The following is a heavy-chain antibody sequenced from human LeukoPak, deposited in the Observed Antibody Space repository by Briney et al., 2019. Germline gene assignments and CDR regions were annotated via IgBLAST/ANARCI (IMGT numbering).Heavy chain of an antibody. V-gene: IGHV4-34*01. CDR3: ARDAPPLYDSSGYYYVNWFDP. J-gene: IGHJ5*02. D-gene: IGHD3-22*01. CDR2: INHSGST. Sequence: PSETLSLTCAVYGGSFSGYYWSWIRQPPGKELEWIGEINHSGSTDYNPSLKSRVTISVDTSKNQFSLKLSSVTAADTAVYYCARDAPPLYDSSGYYYVNWFDPWGQGTLVTVSS. CDR1: GGSFSGYY.